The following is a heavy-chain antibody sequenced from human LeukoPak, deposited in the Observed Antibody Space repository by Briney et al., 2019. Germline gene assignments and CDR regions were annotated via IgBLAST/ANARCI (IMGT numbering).Heavy chain of an antibody. D-gene: IGHD3-10*01. V-gene: IGHV1-69*05. Sequence: GASVKVSCKASGYTFTSYAISWVRQAPGQGLEWMGGIIPIFGTANYAQKFQGRVTITTDESTSTAYMELSSLRSEDTAVYYCAREPPYYGSGSYSPGDNWFDPWGQGTLVTVSS. CDR2: IIPIFGTA. J-gene: IGHJ5*02. CDR3: AREPPYYGSGSYSPGDNWFDP. CDR1: GYTFTSYA.